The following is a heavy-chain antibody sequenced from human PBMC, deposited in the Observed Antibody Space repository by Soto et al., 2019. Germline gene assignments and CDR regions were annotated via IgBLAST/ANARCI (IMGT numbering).Heavy chain of an antibody. D-gene: IGHD2-2*01. J-gene: IGHJ4*02. CDR1: GFTFSSYA. CDR3: AKVGGYCSSTSCPSDYFDY. V-gene: IGHV3-23*01. CDR2: ISGSGGST. Sequence: EVQLLESGGGLVQPGGSLRLSCAASGFTFSSYAMSWVRQAPGKGLEWVSAISGSGGSTYYADSVKGRFTISRDNSKNTLYLQMNSLRAEDTAVYYCAKVGGYCSSTSCPSDYFDYWGQGTLVTVSS.